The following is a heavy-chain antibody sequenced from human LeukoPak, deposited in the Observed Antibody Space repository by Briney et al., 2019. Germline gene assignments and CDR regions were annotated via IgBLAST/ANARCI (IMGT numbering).Heavy chain of an antibody. D-gene: IGHD3-10*01. Sequence: SETLSLTCAVYGGSFSGYYWSWTRQPPGKGLEWIGEINHSGSTNYNPSLKSRVTISVDTSKNQFSPKLSSVTAADAAVYYCARFGRAPYYYGSGSYRYFQHWGQGTLVTVSS. CDR1: GGSFSGYY. CDR3: ARFGRAPYYYGSGSYRYFQH. CDR2: INHSGST. J-gene: IGHJ1*01. V-gene: IGHV4-34*01.